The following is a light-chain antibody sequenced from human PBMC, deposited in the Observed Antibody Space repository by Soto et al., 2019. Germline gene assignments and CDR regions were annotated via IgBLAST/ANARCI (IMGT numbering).Light chain of an antibody. Sequence: EVMMTQSPVTLSVSPGEGATLSCRASETISSNLAWYQHRPGQPPRLLIYGASTRATDIPARFSGSGSGTEFTLTITSLQSEDVAVYLCQQYNNWPPLTFGGGTKVEIK. CDR3: QQYNNWPPLT. CDR2: GAS. V-gene: IGKV3-15*01. CDR1: ETISSN. J-gene: IGKJ4*01.